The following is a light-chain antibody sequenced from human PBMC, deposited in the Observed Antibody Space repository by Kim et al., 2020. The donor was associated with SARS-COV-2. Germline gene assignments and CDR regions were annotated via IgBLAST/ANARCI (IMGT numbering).Light chain of an antibody. CDR1: QSISSY. CDR3: QQSYSTPLT. J-gene: IGKJ4*01. CDR2: AAS. Sequence: ASVGDRITITCRASQSISSYVNWYQQKPGKAPKLLIYAASSLQSGLPSRFSGSGSGTDFTLTISSLQPEDFATYYCQQSYSTPLTFGGGTKVDIK. V-gene: IGKV1-39*01.